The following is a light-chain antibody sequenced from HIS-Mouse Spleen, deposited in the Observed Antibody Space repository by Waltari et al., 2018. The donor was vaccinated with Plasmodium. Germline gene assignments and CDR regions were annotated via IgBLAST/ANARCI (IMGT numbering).Light chain of an antibody. CDR3: CSYAGIYTYV. Sequence: QSALTQPRSVSGSPGQSVPISCTGTSSDVGGFNYVSWYQQHPGKAPKRMIYDFSKRPSVVPARFSGSKSRNTSSLTISGLEAEDEADYYCCSYAGIYTYVFGTGTKVTVL. CDR1: SSDVGGFNY. CDR2: DFS. V-gene: IGLV2-11*01. J-gene: IGLJ1*01.